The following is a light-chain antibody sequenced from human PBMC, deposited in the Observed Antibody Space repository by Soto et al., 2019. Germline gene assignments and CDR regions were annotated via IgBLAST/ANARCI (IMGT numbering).Light chain of an antibody. J-gene: IGKJ4*01. CDR3: QQRSSWPALT. CDR2: DAS. CDR1: ESVSSF. Sequence: EIVLTQSPATLSLSPGERATHSCRASESVSSFLAWYQQKPGQPPRLLIYDASTRATGIPARFSGSGSGTDFTLTITTLEPEDFAVYHCQQRSSWPALTFGGGTKVEIK. V-gene: IGKV3-11*01.